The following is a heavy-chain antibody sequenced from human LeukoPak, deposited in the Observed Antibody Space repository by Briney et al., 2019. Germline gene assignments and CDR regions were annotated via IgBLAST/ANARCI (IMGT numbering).Heavy chain of an antibody. J-gene: IGHJ3*02. CDR2: ISAFNGNT. V-gene: IGHV1-18*01. CDR1: GYTFTSYG. CDR3: ARDEKGEGYYYDSSGYPDAFDI. Sequence: ASVKVSRKASGYTFTSYGISWVRQAPGQGLEGMGWISAFNGNTNYAQKLQGRVTITTDTSTSTAYMELRSLRSDDTAVYYCARDEKGEGYYYDSSGYPDAFDIWGQGTMVTVSS. D-gene: IGHD3-22*01.